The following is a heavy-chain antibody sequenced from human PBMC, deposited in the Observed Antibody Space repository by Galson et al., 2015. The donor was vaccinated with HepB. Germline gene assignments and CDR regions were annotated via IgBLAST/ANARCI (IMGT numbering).Heavy chain of an antibody. CDR2: IYYSGST. CDR3: ARDTSPRYCSSTSCPAITRYFDL. CDR1: GGSISSGGYY. D-gene: IGHD2-2*01. Sequence: TLSLTCTVSGGSISSGGYYWSWIRQHPGKGLEWIGYIYYSGSTYYNPSLKSRVTISVDTSKNQFSLKLSSVTAADTAVYYCARDTSPRYCSSTSCPAITRYFDLWGRGTLVTVSS. J-gene: IGHJ2*01. V-gene: IGHV4-31*03.